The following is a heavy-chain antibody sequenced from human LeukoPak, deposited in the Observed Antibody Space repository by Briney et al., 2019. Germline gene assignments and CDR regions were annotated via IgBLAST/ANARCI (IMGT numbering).Heavy chain of an antibody. Sequence: GGSLRPSCAASGFTVSSKYMTWVRQAPGQGLEWVPVIYSAGSTYYADSVKGRFTISRDNSKNTLYLQMNSLRAEDTAVYYCATKLGDSGYDFGFWGQGTLVTVSS. CDR2: IYSAGST. J-gene: IGHJ4*02. CDR1: GFTVSSKY. D-gene: IGHD5-12*01. V-gene: IGHV3-53*01. CDR3: ATKLGDSGYDFGF.